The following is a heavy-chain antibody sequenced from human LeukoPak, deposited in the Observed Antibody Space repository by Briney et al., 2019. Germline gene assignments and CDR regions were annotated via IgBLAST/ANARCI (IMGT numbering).Heavy chain of an antibody. CDR1: GFTFSSYS. CDR3: ARNLGSGWYFPFDH. Sequence: GGSLRLSCAASGFTFSSYSMNWVRQAPGKGLEWVSSISSSSSYIYYADSVKGRFTISRDNAKNSLYLQMNSLRAEDTALYYCARNLGSGWYFPFDHWGQGTLVTVSS. V-gene: IGHV3-21*04. D-gene: IGHD6-19*01. CDR2: ISSSSSYI. J-gene: IGHJ4*02.